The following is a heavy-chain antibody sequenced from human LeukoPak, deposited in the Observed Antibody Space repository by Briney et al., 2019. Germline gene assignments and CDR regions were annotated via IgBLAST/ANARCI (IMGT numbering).Heavy chain of an antibody. Sequence: GGSLRISCAASGVTFSSYAMSWVRQAPGKGLEWVSAISGSGGSTYYADSVKGRFTISSDNSKNTVYLQMNSLRAEDTAVHYCAKDGIVDYYGSGSYVVTIDYWGQGTLVTVSS. CDR1: GVTFSSYA. D-gene: IGHD3-10*01. V-gene: IGHV3-23*01. J-gene: IGHJ4*02. CDR3: AKDGIVDYYGSGSYVVTIDY. CDR2: ISGSGGST.